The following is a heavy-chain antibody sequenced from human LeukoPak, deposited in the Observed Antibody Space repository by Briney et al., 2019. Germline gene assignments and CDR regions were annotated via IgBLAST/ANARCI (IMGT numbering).Heavy chain of an antibody. V-gene: IGHV3-23*01. CDR2: ISGSGGST. CDR1: GFTFSSYA. CDR3: AKGVAYSDRRGGHFDY. J-gene: IGHJ4*02. D-gene: IGHD2-15*01. Sequence: AGGSLRLSCAASGFTFSSYAMSWVRQAPGRGLEWVSAISGSGGSTYYADSVKGRFTISRDNSKNTLYLQMNSLRAEDTAVYYCAKGVAYSDRRGGHFDYWGQGTLVTVSS.